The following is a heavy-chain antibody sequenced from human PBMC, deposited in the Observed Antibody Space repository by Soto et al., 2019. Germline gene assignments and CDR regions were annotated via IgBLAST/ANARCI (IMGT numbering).Heavy chain of an antibody. D-gene: IGHD3-16*01. CDR2: ISDDGSNK. Sequence: GGSLRLSCAASGFTFSSYAMHWVRQAPGKGLEWVAVISDDGSNKYYADSVKGRFTISRDNSKNTVYLQMNSLRAEDTAVYYCARGGSSLFDIWGQGTMVTVSS. CDR3: ARGGSSLFDI. CDR1: GFTFSSYA. J-gene: IGHJ3*02. V-gene: IGHV3-30*04.